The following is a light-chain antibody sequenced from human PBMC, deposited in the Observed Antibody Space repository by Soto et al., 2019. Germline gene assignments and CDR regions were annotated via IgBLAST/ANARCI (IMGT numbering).Light chain of an antibody. CDR3: QQYGSSPLFT. J-gene: IGKJ3*01. CDR1: QSVSSS. V-gene: IGKV3-20*01. CDR2: GAS. Sequence: ETVLTQSPDTLSLSPGERATLSCRASQSVSSSLAWYQQKPGQAPRLLIYGASSSATGIPDRCSGSGSETDFTLTISRLEPEDFAVYYCQQYGSSPLFTFGPGTKVDIK.